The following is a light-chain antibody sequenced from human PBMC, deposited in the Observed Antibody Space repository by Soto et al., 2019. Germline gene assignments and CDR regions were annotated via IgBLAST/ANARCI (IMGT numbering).Light chain of an antibody. Sequence: QSALTQPRSVSGSPGQSVTISCTGTSSDFGDYNYVSWYQQHPDKAPKLMIYDVDKRPSGVPDRFSGSKSGNTASLTISGLQADDEADFYCCSYAGTYTFVFGTGTKVTV. J-gene: IGLJ1*01. CDR2: DVD. V-gene: IGLV2-11*01. CDR3: CSYAGTYTFV. CDR1: SSDFGDYNY.